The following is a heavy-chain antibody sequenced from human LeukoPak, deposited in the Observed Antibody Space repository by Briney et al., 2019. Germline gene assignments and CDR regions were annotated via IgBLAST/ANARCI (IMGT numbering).Heavy chain of an antibody. D-gene: IGHD6-19*01. Sequence: ASETLSPTCTVSGGSISSYYWSWIRQPPGKGLEWIGYIYYSGSTNYNPSLKSRVTISVDTSKNQFSLKLSSVTAADTAVYYCARGLSGWYHYWGQGTLVTVSS. J-gene: IGHJ4*02. CDR2: IYYSGST. CDR3: ARGLSGWYHY. V-gene: IGHV4-59*01. CDR1: GGSISSYY.